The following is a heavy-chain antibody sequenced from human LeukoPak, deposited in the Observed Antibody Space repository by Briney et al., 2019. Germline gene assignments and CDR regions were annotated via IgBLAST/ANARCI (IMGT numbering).Heavy chain of an antibody. Sequence: SETLSLTCAVSGGSISSSNWWSWVRQPPGKGLEWIGEIYHSGSTNYNPSLKSRVTISVDKSKNQFSLKLSSVTAADTAVYYCAREDHGSGSYYNSDWGQGTLVTVSS. CDR1: GGSISSSNW. CDR3: AREDHGSGSYYNSD. J-gene: IGHJ4*02. D-gene: IGHD3-10*01. V-gene: IGHV4-4*02. CDR2: IYHSGST.